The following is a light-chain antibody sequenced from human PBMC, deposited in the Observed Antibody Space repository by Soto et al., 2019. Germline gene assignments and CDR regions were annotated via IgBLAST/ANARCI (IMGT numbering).Light chain of an antibody. CDR2: EVR. Sequence: QSALTQPGSVSGSPGQSITISCSGTSRDVGAYNLVSWYQQRPGKAPKLLIYEVRNRPSGLSYRFSGSKSGNTASLTISSLLPEDEADYFCSSFSSRNTLVFGAGTKVTVL. CDR3: SSFSSRNTLV. J-gene: IGLJ1*01. CDR1: SRDVGAYNL. V-gene: IGLV2-14*01.